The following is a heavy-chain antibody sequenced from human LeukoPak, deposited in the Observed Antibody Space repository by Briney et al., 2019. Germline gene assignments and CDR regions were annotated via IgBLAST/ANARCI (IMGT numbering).Heavy chain of an antibody. CDR2: IYYSGST. CDR1: GGSISSYY. V-gene: IGHV4-59*01. J-gene: IGHJ4*02. D-gene: IGHD6-13*01. Sequence: SETLSLTCTVSGGSISSYYWSWIRQPPGKGLEWIGYIYYSGSTNYNPSLKSRVTISVDTSKNQFSLKLSSVTAADTAVYYCARAHRSSSWYDYWGQGTLVTVSS. CDR3: ARAHRSSSWYDY.